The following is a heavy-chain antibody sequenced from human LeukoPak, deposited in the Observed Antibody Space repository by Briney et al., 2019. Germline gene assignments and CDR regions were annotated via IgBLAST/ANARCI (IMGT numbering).Heavy chain of an antibody. J-gene: IGHJ6*02. D-gene: IGHD3-10*01. CDR2: IYYSEST. V-gene: IGHV4-39*01. CDR1: GGSISSSSYY. CDR3: ARLENYGSGIYYYGMDV. Sequence: SETLSLTCTVSGGSISSSSYYWGWIRQPPGKGLEWIGSIYYSESTYYNPSLKSRVTISVDTSKNQFSLKLSSVTAADTAVYYCARLENYGSGIYYYGMDVWGQGTTVTVSS.